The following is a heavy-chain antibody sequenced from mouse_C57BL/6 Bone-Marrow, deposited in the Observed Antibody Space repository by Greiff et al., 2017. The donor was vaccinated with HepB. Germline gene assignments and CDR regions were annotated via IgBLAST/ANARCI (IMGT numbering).Heavy chain of an antibody. CDR1: GYTFTSYG. D-gene: IGHD1-1*01. Sequence: VQLQESGAELARPGASVKLSCKASGYTFTSYGISWVKQRTGQGLEWIGEIYPRSGNTYYNETFKGKATLTADKSTSTAYMALRSLTSEDSAVSVCARAVVAPYFDYWGQGTTLTVSS. CDR2: IYPRSGNT. J-gene: IGHJ2*01. V-gene: IGHV1-81*01. CDR3: ARAVVAPYFDY.